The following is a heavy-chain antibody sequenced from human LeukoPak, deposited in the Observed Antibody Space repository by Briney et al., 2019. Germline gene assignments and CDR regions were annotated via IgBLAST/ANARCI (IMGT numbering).Heavy chain of an antibody. J-gene: IGHJ5*02. CDR2: IDPNSGDT. V-gene: IGHV1-2*02. CDR1: RYTFTDYF. Sequence: ASVKVSCKASRYTFTDYFVHWVRQAPRQGLEWMGWIDPNSGDTKYAQKFQGRVTMTRDTSITTAYMELTRLRSDDTAVYYCARDLTARTGYYYYWFDPWGQGTRVTVSS. CDR3: ARDLTARTGYYYYWFDP. D-gene: IGHD3-22*01.